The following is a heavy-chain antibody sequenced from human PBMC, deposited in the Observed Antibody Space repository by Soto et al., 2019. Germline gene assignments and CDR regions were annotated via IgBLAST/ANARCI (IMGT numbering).Heavy chain of an antibody. V-gene: IGHV1-69*06. Sequence: SVKVSCKASGGTFSSYSISWVRQAPGQGLEWMGGIIPIFGTANYAQKFQGRVTITADKSTSTAYMELSSLRSEDTAVYYCARDQGPYSGSYSAFDYWGQGTLVTVSS. J-gene: IGHJ4*02. D-gene: IGHD1-26*01. CDR1: GGTFSSYS. CDR2: IIPIFGTA. CDR3: ARDQGPYSGSYSAFDY.